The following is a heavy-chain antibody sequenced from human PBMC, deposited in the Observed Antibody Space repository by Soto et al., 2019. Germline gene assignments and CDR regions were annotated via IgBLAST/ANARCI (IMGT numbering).Heavy chain of an antibody. D-gene: IGHD2-15*01. J-gene: IGHJ6*02. V-gene: IGHV3-33*01. Sequence: VQLVESGGGVVQPGRSLRLSCAASGFTFSSYGMHWVRQAPGKGLEWVAVIWYDGSNKYYADSVKGRFTISRDNSKNTLYLQMNSLRAEDTAVYYCARDPEGYCSCGSCYPPYYYYGMDVWGQGTTVTVSS. CDR2: IWYDGSNK. CDR3: ARDPEGYCSCGSCYPPYYYYGMDV. CDR1: GFTFSSYG.